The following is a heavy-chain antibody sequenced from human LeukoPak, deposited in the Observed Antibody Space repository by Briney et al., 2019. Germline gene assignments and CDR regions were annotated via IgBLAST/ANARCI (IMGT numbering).Heavy chain of an antibody. V-gene: IGHV3-48*02. CDR1: GFTFSSYN. CDR3: AKAGAYGALNT. D-gene: IGHD4-17*01. CDR2: ISTSSNTI. Sequence: GGSLGLSCAASGFTFSSYNMNWVRQAPGKGLEWVSYISTSSNTIYYADSVKGRFTISRDNAKNSLYLQMNNLRDEDTAVYFCAKAGAYGALNTWGQGTLVTVSS. J-gene: IGHJ5*02.